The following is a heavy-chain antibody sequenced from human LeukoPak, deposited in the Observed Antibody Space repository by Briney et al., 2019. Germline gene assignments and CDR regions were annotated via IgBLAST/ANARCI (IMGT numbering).Heavy chain of an antibody. D-gene: IGHD1-26*01. Sequence: SETLSLTCTVSGGSISSSSYYWGWIRQPPGKGLEWIGSIYYSGSTYYNPSLRSRVTISVDTSKNQFSLKLSSVTAADTAVYYCARRNKLRAVGATSFDYWGQGTLVTVSS. CDR3: ARRNKLRAVGATSFDY. CDR1: GGSISSSSYY. CDR2: IYYSGST. J-gene: IGHJ4*02. V-gene: IGHV4-39*01.